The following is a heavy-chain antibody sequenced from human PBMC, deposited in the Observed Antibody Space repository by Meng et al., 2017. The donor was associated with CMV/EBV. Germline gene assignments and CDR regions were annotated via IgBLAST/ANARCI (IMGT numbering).Heavy chain of an antibody. J-gene: IGHJ5*02. CDR3: ARAHEANWFDP. CDR2: IYYSGST. V-gene: IGHV4-39*07. CDR1: GGSISSSSYY. Sequence: SETLSLTCTVSGGSISSSSYYWGWIRQPPGKGLEWIGSIYYSGSTYYNPSLKSRVTISVDTSKNQFSLRLGSVTAADTAVYYCARAHEANWFDPWGQGTLVTVSS.